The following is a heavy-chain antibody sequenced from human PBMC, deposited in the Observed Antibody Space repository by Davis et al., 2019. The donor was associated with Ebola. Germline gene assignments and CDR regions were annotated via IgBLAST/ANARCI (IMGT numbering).Heavy chain of an antibody. D-gene: IGHD3-10*01. CDR2: IWYDGSNK. Sequence: GGSLRLSCVASGFTFSSYGMHWVRQAPGKGLEWVAVIWYDGSNKYYADSVKGRFTISRDNSKNTLYLQMNSLRAEDTAVYYCARPNHRGISYYGMDVWGKGTTVTVSS. CDR1: GFTFSSYG. V-gene: IGHV3-33*01. CDR3: ARPNHRGISYYGMDV. J-gene: IGHJ6*04.